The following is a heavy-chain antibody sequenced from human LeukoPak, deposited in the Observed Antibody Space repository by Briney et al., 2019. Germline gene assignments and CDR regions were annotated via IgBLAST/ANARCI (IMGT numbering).Heavy chain of an antibody. V-gene: IGHV4-4*07. J-gene: IGHJ5*02. CDR1: GGSISSYY. Sequence: SETLSLTCTVSGGSISSYYWSWIRQPAGKGLEWIGRIYTSGSTNYNPPLKSRVTMSVDTSKNQFSLKLSSVTAADTAVYYCARSYSSSWYTGFDPWGQGTLVTVSS. D-gene: IGHD6-13*01. CDR3: ARSYSSSWYTGFDP. CDR2: IYTSGST.